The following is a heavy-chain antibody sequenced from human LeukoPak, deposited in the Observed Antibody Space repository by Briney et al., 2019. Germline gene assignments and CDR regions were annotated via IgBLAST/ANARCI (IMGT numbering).Heavy chain of an antibody. D-gene: IGHD4-23*01. Sequence: PGGSLRLSCAASGFTFSGSAMHWVRQASGKGLEWVGRIRSKANSYATAYAASVKGRFTISRDDSKNTAYLQMNSLKTEDTAVYYCTRRTVVGDAAVDYWGQGTLVTVSS. J-gene: IGHJ4*02. V-gene: IGHV3-73*01. CDR2: IRSKANSYAT. CDR1: GFTFSGSA. CDR3: TRRTVVGDAAVDY.